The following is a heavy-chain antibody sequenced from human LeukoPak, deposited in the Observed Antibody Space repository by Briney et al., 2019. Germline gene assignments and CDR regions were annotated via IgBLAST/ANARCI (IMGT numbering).Heavy chain of an antibody. CDR3: AREDGYYDSSGPPLY. CDR2: ISAYNGNT. CDR1: GYTSTSYG. Sequence: ASVKVSCKASGYTSTSYGISWVRQAPGQGLEWMGWISAYNGNTNYAQKLQGRVTMTTDTSTSTAYMELRSLRSDDTAVYYCAREDGYYDSSGPPLYWGQGTLVTVSS. D-gene: IGHD3-22*01. J-gene: IGHJ4*02. V-gene: IGHV1-18*01.